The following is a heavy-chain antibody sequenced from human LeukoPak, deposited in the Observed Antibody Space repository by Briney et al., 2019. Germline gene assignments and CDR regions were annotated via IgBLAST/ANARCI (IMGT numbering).Heavy chain of an antibody. D-gene: IGHD6-19*01. Sequence: GGSLRLSCAASGFTFSSYAMSWVRQAPGKGLEWVSAISGSGGSTYYADSVKGRFTISRDNSKNTLYLQMNSLRAEDTAVYYCASHPAVAGKYYFGYWGQGTLVTVPS. CDR1: GFTFSSYA. CDR2: ISGSGGST. J-gene: IGHJ4*02. CDR3: ASHPAVAGKYYFGY. V-gene: IGHV3-23*01.